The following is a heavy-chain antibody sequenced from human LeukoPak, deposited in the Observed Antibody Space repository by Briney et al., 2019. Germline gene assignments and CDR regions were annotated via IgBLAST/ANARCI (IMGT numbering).Heavy chain of an antibody. CDR1: GYTFTGYY. D-gene: IGHD6-6*01. V-gene: IGHV1-2*02. CDR3: ARLTIAARPISWFDP. CDR2: INPNSGGT. Sequence: ASVKVSCKASGYTFTGYYMHWVRQAPGQGLEWRGWINPNSGGTNYAQKFQGRVTMTRDTSISTAYMELSRLRADDTAVYSCARLTIAARPISWFDPWGQRTLVTVSS. J-gene: IGHJ5*02.